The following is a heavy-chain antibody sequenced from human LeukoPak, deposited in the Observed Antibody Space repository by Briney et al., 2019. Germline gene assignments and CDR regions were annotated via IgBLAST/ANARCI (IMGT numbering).Heavy chain of an antibody. J-gene: IGHJ3*02. D-gene: IGHD3-22*01. CDR1: GGSIRGYY. Sequence: PSETLSLTCTVSGGSIRGYYWSWIRQPPGKGLEWIGEINHSGSTNYNPSLKSRVTISVDTSKNQFSLKLSSVTAADTAVYYCARGDYDSSGLTNAFGIWGQGTMVTVSS. V-gene: IGHV4-34*01. CDR3: ARGDYDSSGLTNAFGI. CDR2: INHSGST.